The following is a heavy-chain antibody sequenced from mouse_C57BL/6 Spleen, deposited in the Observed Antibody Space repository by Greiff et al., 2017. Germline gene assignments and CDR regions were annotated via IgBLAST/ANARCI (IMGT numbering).Heavy chain of an antibody. CDR2: IYPRDGST. CDR3: ARRRIYYGNYDYFDY. CDR1: GYTFTDHT. D-gene: IGHD2-1*01. J-gene: IGHJ2*01. V-gene: IGHV1-78*01. Sequence: VQLQESDAELVKPGASVKISCKVSGYTFTDHTIHWMKQRPEQGLAWIGYIYPRDGSTKYNEKFKGKATLTADKSSSTAYMQLNSLTSEDSAVYFCARRRIYYGNYDYFDYWGQGTTLTVSS.